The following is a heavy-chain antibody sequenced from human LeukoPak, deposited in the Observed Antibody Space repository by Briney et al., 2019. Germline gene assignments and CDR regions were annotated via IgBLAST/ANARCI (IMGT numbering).Heavy chain of an antibody. CDR2: INHSGST. CDR1: GGSFSGYY. D-gene: IGHD6-13*01. CDR3: ARQGSAAAGSNTYYYYYYMDV. J-gene: IGHJ6*03. V-gene: IGHV4-34*01. Sequence: PSETLSLTCAVYGGSFSGYYWSWIRQPPGKGLEWIGEINHSGSTNYNPSLKSRVTISVDTSKNQFSLKLSSVTAADTAVYYCARQGSAAAGSNTYYYYYYMDVWGKGTTVTVSS.